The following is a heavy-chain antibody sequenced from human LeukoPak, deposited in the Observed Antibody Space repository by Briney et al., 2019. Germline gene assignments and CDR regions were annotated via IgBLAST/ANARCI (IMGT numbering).Heavy chain of an antibody. Sequence: SETLSLTCTVSGGSISTYYWTWIRQPPGKGLEWIGAINHSGSTNYNPSLKSRVTISVDTSKNQFSLKLSSVTAADTAVYYCARGWYYYDSSGYRKAFDIWGQGTMVTVSS. D-gene: IGHD3-22*01. CDR3: ARGWYYYDSSGYRKAFDI. CDR2: INHSGST. J-gene: IGHJ3*02. CDR1: GGSISTYY. V-gene: IGHV4-34*01.